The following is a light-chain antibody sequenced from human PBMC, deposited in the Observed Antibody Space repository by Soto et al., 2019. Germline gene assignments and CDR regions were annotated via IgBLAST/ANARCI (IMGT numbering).Light chain of an antibody. V-gene: IGLV2-14*01. J-gene: IGLJ1*01. Sequence: QSVLTQPASVSGSPGQSIAISCTGTSSDVGYSNYVSWYQQLPGKAPKLMIYDVSDRPSGVSNRFSGSKSGSTASLTISGLQAEDEADYYCSSYTSSSPYVFGTGTKLTVL. CDR3: SSYTSSSPYV. CDR2: DVS. CDR1: SSDVGYSNY.